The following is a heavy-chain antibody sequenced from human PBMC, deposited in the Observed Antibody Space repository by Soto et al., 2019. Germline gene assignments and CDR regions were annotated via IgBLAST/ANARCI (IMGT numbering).Heavy chain of an antibody. V-gene: IGHV4-4*02. Sequence: SETLCLSYAVSGASVSSTYWWSWVRQPPGKGPEWIGEINHRGSANYNPSLKSRVTMSLDISKSQFSLRLTSVTAADTAVYFCARYNAASGTYYFDYWGRGALVT. CDR3: ARYNAASGTYYFDY. CDR1: GASVSSTYW. D-gene: IGHD6-13*01. J-gene: IGHJ4*02. CDR2: INHRGSA.